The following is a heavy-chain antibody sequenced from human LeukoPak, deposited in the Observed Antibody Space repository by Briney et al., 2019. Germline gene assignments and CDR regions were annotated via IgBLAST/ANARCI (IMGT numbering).Heavy chain of an antibody. CDR2: IYTSGRT. CDR1: GGSISSYY. J-gene: IGHJ4*02. D-gene: IGHD5-18*01. CDR3: ARGGYSYGSFDY. Sequence: SETLSPTCTVSGGSISSYYWSWIRQPAGKGLEWIGRIYTSGRTNYNPSLKSRVTMSVDTSKNQFSLKLSSVTTADTAVYYCARGGYSYGSFDYWGQGTLVTVSS. V-gene: IGHV4-4*07.